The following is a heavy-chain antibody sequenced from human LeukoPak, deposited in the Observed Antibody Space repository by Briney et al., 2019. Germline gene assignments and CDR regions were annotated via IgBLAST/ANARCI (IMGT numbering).Heavy chain of an antibody. Sequence: SETLSLTCTVSGGSISSYYWSWVRQPPGKGLKWIGNIYYSGYTTYSPSLRSRVTISVDTSKNQFSLKLSSVTAADTAVYYCARETSQKGAHYMDVWDKGTTITISS. J-gene: IGHJ6*03. CDR3: ARETSQKGAHYMDV. V-gene: IGHV4-59*01. CDR1: GGSISSYY. CDR2: IYYSGYT. D-gene: IGHD3-16*01.